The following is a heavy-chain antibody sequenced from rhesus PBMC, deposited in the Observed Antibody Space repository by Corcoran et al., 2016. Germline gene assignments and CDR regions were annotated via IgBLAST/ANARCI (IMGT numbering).Heavy chain of an antibody. D-gene: IGHD3-28*01. CDR3: ARGYGSAYYSY. V-gene: IGHV4-76*01. CDR2: IYGSSGST. CDR1: GGSISSDYD. Sequence: QVQLQESGPGVVKPSETLSLTCAVSGGSISSDYDWRWIRQPPGKGLEWIGYIYGSSGSTNYNPSLKNRVTISIDASKNQFSLKLSSVTAADTAVYYCARGYGSAYYSYWGQGVLVTVSS. J-gene: IGHJ4*01.